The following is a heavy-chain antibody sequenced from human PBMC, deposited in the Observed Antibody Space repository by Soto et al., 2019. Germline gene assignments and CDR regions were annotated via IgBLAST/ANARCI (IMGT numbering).Heavy chain of an antibody. CDR1: GYTFTGYY. J-gene: IGHJ4*02. D-gene: IGHD6-13*01. V-gene: IGHV1-2*04. Sequence: ASVKVCCKASGYTFTGYYMHWVRQAPGQGLEWMGWINPNSGGTNYAQKFQGWVTMTRDTSISTAYMELSRLRSDDTAVYYCARADGSSSSGYYFDYWGQGTLVTVSS. CDR3: ARADGSSSSGYYFDY. CDR2: INPNSGGT.